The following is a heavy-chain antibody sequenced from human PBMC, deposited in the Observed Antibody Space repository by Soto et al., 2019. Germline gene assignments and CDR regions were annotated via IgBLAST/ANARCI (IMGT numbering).Heavy chain of an antibody. D-gene: IGHD2-15*01. CDR2: IIPIFGTA. CDR1: GGTFSSYA. Sequence: QVQLVQSGAEVKKPGSSVKVSCKASGGTFSSYAISWVRQAPGQGLEWMGGIIPIFGTANYAQKFQGRVTITADESTSTVYMELSSLRSEDTAVYYCARVTIRSCSGGSCYYDAFDIWGQGTMVTVSS. V-gene: IGHV1-69*12. CDR3: ARVTIRSCSGGSCYYDAFDI. J-gene: IGHJ3*02.